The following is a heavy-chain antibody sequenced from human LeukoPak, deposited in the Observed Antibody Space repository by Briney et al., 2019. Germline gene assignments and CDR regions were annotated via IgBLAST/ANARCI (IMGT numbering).Heavy chain of an antibody. J-gene: IGHJ3*02. D-gene: IGHD1-1*01. CDR1: RFSFSDYD. V-gene: IGHV3-30*18. Sequence: GGSLRLSCRASRFSFSDYDMHWVRQAPGKGLEWVAVISYDGSRKHYGDSVKGRFTISRDNSESTLFLQMNSLRTDDTSVYFCAKYAYNWNAPDGIDMWGQGTMVIVSS. CDR2: ISYDGSRK. CDR3: AKYAYNWNAPDGIDM.